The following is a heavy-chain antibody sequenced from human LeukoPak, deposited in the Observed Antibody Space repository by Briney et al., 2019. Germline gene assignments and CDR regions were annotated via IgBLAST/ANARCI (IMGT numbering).Heavy chain of an antibody. Sequence: ASVKVSCKASGYTFTSYYMHWVRQAPGQGLEWTGIINPSGGSTSYAQKFQGRVTMTRDTSTSTVYMELSSLRSEDTAVYYCARGYLAVASSIWYGMDVWGQGTTVTVSS. V-gene: IGHV1-46*01. D-gene: IGHD6-19*01. CDR3: ARGYLAVASSIWYGMDV. CDR2: INPSGGST. J-gene: IGHJ6*02. CDR1: GYTFTSYY.